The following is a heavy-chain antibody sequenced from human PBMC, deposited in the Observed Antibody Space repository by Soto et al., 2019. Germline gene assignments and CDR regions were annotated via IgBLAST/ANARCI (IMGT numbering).Heavy chain of an antibody. J-gene: IGHJ5*02. V-gene: IGHV3-23*01. Sequence: GGSLRLSCAASGFTFSAFAMSWVRQAPGKGLEWVSAISGSGGSTYYADSVKGRFTISGDNPKNTLFLQMSSLRAEDTAVYYCAKLGSDFLNWFDPWGQGTLVTVSS. D-gene: IGHD3-16*01. CDR2: ISGSGGST. CDR3: AKLGSDFLNWFDP. CDR1: GFTFSAFA.